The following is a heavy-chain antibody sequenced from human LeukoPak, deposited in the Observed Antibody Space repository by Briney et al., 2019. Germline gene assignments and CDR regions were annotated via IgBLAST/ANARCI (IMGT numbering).Heavy chain of an antibody. CDR3: ARDKGLRYYYYYGVDV. Sequence: PSETLSLTCAVYGGSFSGYYWSWIRQPPGKGLEWIGEINHSGSTNYNPSLKSRVTISVDTSKNQFSLKLSSVTAADTAVYYCARDKGLRYYYYYGVDVWGQGTTVTVSS. V-gene: IGHV4-34*01. CDR2: INHSGST. J-gene: IGHJ6*02. D-gene: IGHD3-16*01. CDR1: GGSFSGYY.